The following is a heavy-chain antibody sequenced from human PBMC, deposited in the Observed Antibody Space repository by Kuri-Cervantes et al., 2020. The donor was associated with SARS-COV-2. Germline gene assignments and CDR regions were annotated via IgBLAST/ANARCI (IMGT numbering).Heavy chain of an antibody. CDR1: GGSISSHY. J-gene: IGHJ4*02. Sequence: GSLRLSCTVSGGSISSHYWSWIRQPPGKGLEWIGYIYYSGSTNYNPSLKSRVTISVDTSKNQFSLKLSSVTAADTAVYYCARVERGWLQFPEYYFDYWGQGTLVTVSS. V-gene: IGHV4-59*11. CDR3: ARVERGWLQFPEYYFDY. D-gene: IGHD5-24*01. CDR2: IYYSGST.